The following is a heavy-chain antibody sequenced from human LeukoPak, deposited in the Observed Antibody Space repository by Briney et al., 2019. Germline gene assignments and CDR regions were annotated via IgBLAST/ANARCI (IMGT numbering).Heavy chain of an antibody. CDR2: ISSSSSYI. CDR1: GFTFSSYS. V-gene: IGHV3-21*01. D-gene: IGHD3-16*02. J-gene: IGHJ4*02. Sequence: GGSLRLSCAASGFTFSSYSMNWVRQAPGKGLEWVSSISSSSSYIYYADSVKGRFTISRDNAKNSLYLQMNSLRAEDTAVYYCARDGDYVWGSYRYTLDYWGQGTLVTVSS. CDR3: ARDGDYVWGSYRYTLDY.